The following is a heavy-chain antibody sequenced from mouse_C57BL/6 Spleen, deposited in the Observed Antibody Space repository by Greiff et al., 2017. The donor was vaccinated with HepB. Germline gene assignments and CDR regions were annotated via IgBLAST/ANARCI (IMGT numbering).Heavy chain of an antibody. D-gene: IGHD5-5*01. CDR1: GYAFSSSW. Sequence: QVQLKESGPELVKPGASVKISCKASGYAFSSSWMNWVKQRPGKGLEWIGRIYPGDGDTNYNGKFKGKATLTADKSSSTAYMQLSSLTSEDSAVYFCARGLPPYYAMDYWGQGTSVTVSS. CDR2: IYPGDGDT. V-gene: IGHV1-82*01. CDR3: ARGLPPYYAMDY. J-gene: IGHJ4*01.